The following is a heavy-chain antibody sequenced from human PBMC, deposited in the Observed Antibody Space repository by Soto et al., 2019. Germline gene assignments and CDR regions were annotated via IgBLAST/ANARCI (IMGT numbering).Heavy chain of an antibody. CDR1: GGTFSSYA. CDR3: ARSQLAYCGGDCYLQAGSFDY. CDR2: IIPIFGTA. D-gene: IGHD2-21*02. V-gene: IGHV1-69*13. Sequence: SVKVSCKASGGTFSSYAISWVRQAPGQGLGWMGGIIPIFGTANYAQKFQGRVTITADESTSTAYMELSSLRSEDTAVYYCARSQLAYCGGDCYLQAGSFDYWGQGTLVTVSS. J-gene: IGHJ4*02.